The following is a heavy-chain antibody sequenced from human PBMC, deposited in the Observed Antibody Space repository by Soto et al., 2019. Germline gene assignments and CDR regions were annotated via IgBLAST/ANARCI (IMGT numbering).Heavy chain of an antibody. V-gene: IGHV1-18*01. J-gene: IGHJ4*02. CDR1: GYTFTSYG. CDR3: SRLNTMVRGVILYYFDY. D-gene: IGHD3-10*01. Sequence: QVQLVQSGAEVKKPGASVKVSCKASGYTFTSYGISWVRQAPGQGLEWMGWISAYNGNTNYAQKIQGRVTMTPDTSTSTAYMELRSLRSDGTAVYYRSRLNTMVRGVILYYFDYWGQGTLVTVSS. CDR2: ISAYNGNT.